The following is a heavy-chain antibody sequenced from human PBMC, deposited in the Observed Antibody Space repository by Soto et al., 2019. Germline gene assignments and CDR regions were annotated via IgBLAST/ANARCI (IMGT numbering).Heavy chain of an antibody. CDR2: IYYSGST. J-gene: IGHJ4*02. CDR3: ARHYSPRNVLRYFDWLSAHDY. D-gene: IGHD3-9*01. CDR1: GGSISSSSYY. V-gene: IGHV4-39*01. Sequence: SETLSLTCTVSGGSISSSSYYWGWIRQPPGEGLEWIGSIYYSGSTYYNPSLKSRVPISVDTSKNQFSLKLSSVTAADTAVYHCARHYSPRNVLRYFDWLSAHDYCGQGTLVTLSS.